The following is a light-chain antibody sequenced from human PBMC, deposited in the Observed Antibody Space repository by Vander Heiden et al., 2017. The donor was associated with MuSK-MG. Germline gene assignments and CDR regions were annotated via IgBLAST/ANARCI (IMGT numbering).Light chain of an antibody. CDR2: NTN. CDR1: SGSVSTSSY. J-gene: IGLJ3*02. Sequence: QTVVTQEPSFSVSPGGTVTVTCGLTSGSVSTSSYPSWHQQTPGQAPRTLIYNTNIRSSGVPDRFSGSILGNKAALTITGAQADDESDYYCLLYMGTGSWVFGGGTKLTVL. V-gene: IGLV8-61*01. CDR3: LLYMGTGSWV.